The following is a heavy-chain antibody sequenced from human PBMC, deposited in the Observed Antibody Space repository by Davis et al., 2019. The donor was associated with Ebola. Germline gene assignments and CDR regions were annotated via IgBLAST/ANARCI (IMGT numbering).Heavy chain of an antibody. Sequence: PGGSLRLSCAASGFTFSSYAMSWVRQAPGKGLEWVSAISGSGGSTYYADSVKSRFTISRDNSKNTLYLQMNSLRAEDTAVYYCAKGLLLYYYYGMDVWGKGTTVTVSS. CDR2: ISGSGGST. V-gene: IGHV3-23*01. CDR1: GFTFSSYA. D-gene: IGHD2-15*01. CDR3: AKGLLLYYYYGMDV. J-gene: IGHJ6*04.